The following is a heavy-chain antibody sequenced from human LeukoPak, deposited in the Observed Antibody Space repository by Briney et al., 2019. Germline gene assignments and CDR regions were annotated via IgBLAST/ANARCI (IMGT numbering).Heavy chain of an antibody. CDR3: ARDAGGPTVRQFAY. J-gene: IGHJ4*02. V-gene: IGHV4-34*01. Sequence: ASETLSLTCAVYGGSFSGYYWSWICQPPGKGLEWIGEINHSGSTNYNPSLKSRVTISVDTSKNQFSLKLSSVTAADTAVYYCARDAGGPTVRQFAYWGQGTLVTVSS. CDR2: INHSGST. D-gene: IGHD5-24*01. CDR1: GGSFSGYY.